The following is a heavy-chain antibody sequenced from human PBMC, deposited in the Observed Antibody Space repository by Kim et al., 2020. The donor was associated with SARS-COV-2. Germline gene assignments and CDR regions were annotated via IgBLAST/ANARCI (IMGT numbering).Heavy chain of an antibody. J-gene: IGHJ3*02. CDR3: ARGFYYDSSAYFVDAFDI. CDR2: LYSGGSA. Sequence: GGSLRLSCAASGFTVSTHYMSWVRQAPGKGLEWVSVLYSGGSARYADSVRGRFTISRDNSKNMLYLQMNSLRAEDTAVYYCARGFYYDSSAYFVDAFDIWGQGTWVSVSS. CDR1: GFTVSTHY. V-gene: IGHV3-66*01. D-gene: IGHD3-22*01.